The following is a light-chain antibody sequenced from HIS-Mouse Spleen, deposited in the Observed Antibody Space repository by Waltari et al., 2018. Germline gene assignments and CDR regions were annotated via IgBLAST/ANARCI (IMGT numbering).Light chain of an antibody. CDR1: SRDVGGYNY. CDR2: EVS. J-gene: IGLJ3*02. V-gene: IGLV2-14*01. Sequence: QAALTQPASVSGSPGQSITISCPGTSRDVGGYNYVPWYQQHPGKAPKLMIYEVSNRPSGVSTRFSGSKSGNTASLTISGLQAEDEADYYCSSYTSSSTWVFGGGTKLTVL. CDR3: SSYTSSSTWV.